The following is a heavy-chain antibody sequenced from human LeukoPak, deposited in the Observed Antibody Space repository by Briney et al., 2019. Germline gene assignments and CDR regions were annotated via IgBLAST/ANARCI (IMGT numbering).Heavy chain of an antibody. CDR2: ISAYNGNI. Sequence: GASVKVSCKAFGYTFTSFGISWVRQAPGQGLEWMGWISAYNGNINYAQKFQGRVTMTTDISTSTAYTEVRSLRSEDTAVYYCVRDLGVDTTMIFFDYWARDPWSPSPQ. CDR1: GYTFTSFG. J-gene: IGHJ4*02. D-gene: IGHD5-18*01. CDR3: VRDLGVDTTMIFFDY. V-gene: IGHV1-18*01.